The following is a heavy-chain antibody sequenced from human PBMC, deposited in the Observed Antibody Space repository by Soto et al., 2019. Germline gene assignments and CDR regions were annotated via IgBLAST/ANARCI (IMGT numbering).Heavy chain of an antibody. V-gene: IGHV4-59*08. Sequence: SETLSLTCTVSGGSITNNYWSWIRQSPGKGLEWIGCSYYSGSTSYNPSLRSRVTISIDTSKTQFSLRLRSVTAADTAVYYCARRQNWNNLFDTWGQGTLVTVS. J-gene: IGHJ5*02. CDR3: ARRQNWNNLFDT. CDR1: GGSITNNY. CDR2: SYYSGST. D-gene: IGHD1-1*01.